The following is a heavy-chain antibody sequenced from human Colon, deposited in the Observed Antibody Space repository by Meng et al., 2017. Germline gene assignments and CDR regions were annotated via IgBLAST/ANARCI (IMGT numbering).Heavy chain of an antibody. CDR2: IYYSGST. D-gene: IGHD5-12*01. CDR3: ARESGYDKNWFDP. V-gene: IGHV4-61*01. Sequence: LQEPGPGLVSLSATLSRTSTVSGGSVISNSYSWSWIRQPPGKGLEWIGFIYYSGSTNYNPSLKSRVTISVDTSKNQFSLKVSSVTAADTAVYYCARESGYDKNWFDPWGQGTLVTVSS. CDR1: GGSVISNSYS. J-gene: IGHJ5*02.